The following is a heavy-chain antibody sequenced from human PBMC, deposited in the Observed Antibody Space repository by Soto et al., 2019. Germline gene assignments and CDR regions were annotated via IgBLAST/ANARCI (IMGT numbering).Heavy chain of an antibody. CDR2: INAGNGNT. D-gene: IGHD2-2*01. Sequence: ASVKVSCKASGYTFTSYAMHWVRQAPGQRLEWMGWINAGNGNTKYSQKFQGRVTITRDTSASTAYMELSSLRSEDTAVYYCARGFGYCSSTSCYRMDVWGQGTTVTVSS. CDR1: GYTFTSYA. V-gene: IGHV1-3*01. J-gene: IGHJ6*02. CDR3: ARGFGYCSSTSCYRMDV.